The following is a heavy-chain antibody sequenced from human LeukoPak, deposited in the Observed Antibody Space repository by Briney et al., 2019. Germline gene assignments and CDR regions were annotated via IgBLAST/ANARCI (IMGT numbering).Heavy chain of an antibody. Sequence: PGGSLRLSCTASGFTFGDYAMSWVSQDPGKGIEWLGFIRSKSYGATTAYAASVKRRFTISRDDSKNIAYLQMNSLKTEDTAVYYCTKDLRPLTYYYGSGSYTFDCWGQGTLVTVHS. CDR3: TKDLRPLTYYYGSGSYTFDC. D-gene: IGHD3-10*01. V-gene: IGHV3-49*04. J-gene: IGHJ4*02. CDR2: IRSKSYGATT. CDR1: GFTFGDYA.